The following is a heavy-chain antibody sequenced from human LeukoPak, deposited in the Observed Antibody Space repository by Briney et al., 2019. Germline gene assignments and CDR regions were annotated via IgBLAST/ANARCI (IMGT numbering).Heavy chain of an antibody. CDR2: IKQDGSEK. CDR1: GFTFSSYW. V-gene: IGHV3-7*01. Sequence: GGSLRLSCAASGFTFSSYWMSWVRQAPGKGLEWVANIKQDGSEKYYVDSVKCRFTISRDNAKNSLYLQMNSLRAEDTAVYYCVSDGYNFDYWGQGTLVTVSS. J-gene: IGHJ4*02. D-gene: IGHD5-24*01. CDR3: VSDGYNFDY.